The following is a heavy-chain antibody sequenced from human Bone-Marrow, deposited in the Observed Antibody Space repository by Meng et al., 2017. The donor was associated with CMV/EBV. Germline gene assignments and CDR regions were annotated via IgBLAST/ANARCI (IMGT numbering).Heavy chain of an antibody. CDR1: GGSFSGYY. Sequence: SETLSLTCAVYGGSFSGYYWSWIRQPPGKGLEWIGEINHSGSTNYNPSLKSRVTISVDTSKNQFSLKLSSVTAADTAVYYCARDSSIAARSEIGVDYWGQGTRVTVYS. CDR2: INHSGST. D-gene: IGHD6-6*01. CDR3: ARDSSIAARSEIGVDY. J-gene: IGHJ4*02. V-gene: IGHV4-34*01.